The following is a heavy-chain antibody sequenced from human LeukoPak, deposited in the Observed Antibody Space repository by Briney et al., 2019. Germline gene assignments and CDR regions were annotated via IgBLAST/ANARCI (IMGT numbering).Heavy chain of an antibody. V-gene: IGHV3-23*01. CDR1: GFTFSSYA. CDR2: ISSSGDGT. Sequence: GGSLRLSCAASGFTFSSYAMSWVRQAPGKGLEWVSAISSSGDGTYYADSVQGRFTISRDNSKNTLYLQMNSLRGEDTAVYYCAKDLYFDILTGANDAFDIWGQGTMVTVSS. J-gene: IGHJ3*02. CDR3: AKDLYFDILTGANDAFDI. D-gene: IGHD3-9*01.